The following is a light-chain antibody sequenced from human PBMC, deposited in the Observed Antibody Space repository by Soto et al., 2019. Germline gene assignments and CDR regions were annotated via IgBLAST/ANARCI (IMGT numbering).Light chain of an antibody. Sequence: QSALTQPASVSGSPGQSITISCTGSSGDVGAYNFVSWFQQHPGKAPKIILYDVTSRPSGVSNRFSGSKSGNTASLTISGLQAEDEADYYCSSFTTSSPLLFGGGTTLTVL. CDR1: SGDVGAYNF. J-gene: IGLJ2*01. CDR3: SSFTTSSPLL. CDR2: DVT. V-gene: IGLV2-14*01.